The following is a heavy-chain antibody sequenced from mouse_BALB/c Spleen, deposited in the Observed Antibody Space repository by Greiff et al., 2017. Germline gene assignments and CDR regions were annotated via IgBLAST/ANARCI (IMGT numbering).Heavy chain of an antibody. CDR2: ISSGGSYT. J-gene: IGHJ2*01. Sequence: EVQLVESGGDLVKPGGSLKLSCAASGFTFSSYGMSWVRQTPDKRLEWVATISSGGSYTYYPDSVKGRFTITRDNARNILYLQMSSLRSEDTAMYYCAREFITTATDYWGQGTTLTVSS. CDR1: GFTFSSYG. CDR3: AREFITTATDY. V-gene: IGHV5-6*01. D-gene: IGHD1-2*01.